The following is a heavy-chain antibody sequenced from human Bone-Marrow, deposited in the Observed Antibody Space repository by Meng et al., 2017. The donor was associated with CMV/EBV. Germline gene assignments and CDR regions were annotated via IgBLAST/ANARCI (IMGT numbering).Heavy chain of an antibody. Sequence: ASVKVSCKASGYTFTGYYMHWVRQAPGQGLEWMGIINPSGGSTSYAQKFQGRVTMTRDTSTSTVYMELSRLRSDDTAVYYCAVGMTTVFYWGQGTLVAVSS. CDR3: AVGMTTVFY. CDR2: INPSGGST. D-gene: IGHD4-17*01. CDR1: GYTFTGYY. J-gene: IGHJ4*02. V-gene: IGHV1-46*01.